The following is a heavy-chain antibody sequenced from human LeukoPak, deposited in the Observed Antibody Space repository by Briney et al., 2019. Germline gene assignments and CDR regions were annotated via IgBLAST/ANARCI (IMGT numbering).Heavy chain of an antibody. CDR3: ARYDTTGTTLGWFDP. CDR2: IVPNSGGT. Sequence: ASVKLSCKAAGYTFCGYYIHWVRQAPGQGLGWMGWIVPNSGGTNYAQKLQGRVTVARDTSISTAYMELSRLRSDDTAVYYCARYDTTGTTLGWFDPWGQGTLVTVSS. D-gene: IGHD1-1*01. V-gene: IGHV1-2*02. CDR1: GYTFCGYY. J-gene: IGHJ5*02.